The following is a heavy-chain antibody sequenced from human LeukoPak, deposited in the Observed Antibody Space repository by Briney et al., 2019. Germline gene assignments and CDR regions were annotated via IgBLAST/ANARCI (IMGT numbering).Heavy chain of an antibody. J-gene: IGHJ6*02. V-gene: IGHV3-23*01. CDR3: AKVRGTLYYYGLDV. Sequence: GGSLRLSCAASGFTFSSYAMSWVRQAPGKGLEWVSAISGAGGSTYYADSVKGRFTISRDNSKNTLYLQMNSLRAEDTAVYYCAKVRGTLYYYGLDVWGQGTTVTVSS. D-gene: IGHD2-15*01. CDR1: GFTFSSYA. CDR2: ISGAGGST.